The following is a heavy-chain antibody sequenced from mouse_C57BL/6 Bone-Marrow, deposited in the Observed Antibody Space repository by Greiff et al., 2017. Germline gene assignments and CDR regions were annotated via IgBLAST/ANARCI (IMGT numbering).Heavy chain of an antibody. V-gene: IGHV1-11*01. CDR3: ALTRYGNYDWYFDV. J-gene: IGHJ1*03. Sequence: QVQLKASGAELASPGASVTLSCKASGYTFTDHIMNWVKKRPGQGLEWIGRIYPVSGETNYNQKFMGKATFSVDRSSSTVYMVLNSLTSEDPAVYYCALTRYGNYDWYFDVWGTGTTVTVSS. CDR2: IYPVSGET. CDR1: GYTFTDHI. D-gene: IGHD2-1*01.